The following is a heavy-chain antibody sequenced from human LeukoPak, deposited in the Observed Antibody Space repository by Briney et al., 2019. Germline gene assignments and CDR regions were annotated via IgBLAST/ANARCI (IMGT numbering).Heavy chain of an antibody. CDR2: FNSACDNI. V-gene: IGHV3-48*04. CDR3: ATSRVFDY. Sequence: GGSLSLSCEASGLTFSSYAMSWVGQAPGKGLEWLSFFNSACDNIYDADSVKGRFTISRDNAKKTLYLEMNSLRIEDTAIYYCATSRVFDYWGRGTLVTVSA. J-gene: IGHJ4*02. CDR1: GLTFSSYA.